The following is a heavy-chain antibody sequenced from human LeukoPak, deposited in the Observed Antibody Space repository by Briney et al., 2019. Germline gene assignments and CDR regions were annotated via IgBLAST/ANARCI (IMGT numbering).Heavy chain of an antibody. V-gene: IGHV3-30*02. CDR3: SKTRGVDGAFDI. J-gene: IGHJ3*02. CDR1: GYTFSSYA. Sequence: AGPLRLPCTASGYTFSSYACTGCRRLPAKGRREWNFIRYEGNYQYYADSVNGRFTVSRDNSKNTLFLRMTSLRTEVTAVCYCSKTRGVDGAFDICGQGTLVTVSS. CDR2: IRYEGNYQ. D-gene: IGHD5-12*01.